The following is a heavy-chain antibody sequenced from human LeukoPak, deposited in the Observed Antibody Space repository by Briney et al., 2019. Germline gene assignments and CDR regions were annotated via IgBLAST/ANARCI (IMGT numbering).Heavy chain of an antibody. CDR1: GGSISSYY. CDR2: IYYSGST. CDR3: AREYHGDYGPQAFDI. V-gene: IGHV4-59*01. Sequence: SETLSLTCTVSGGSISSYYWSWIRQPPGKGLEWIGYIYYSGSTNYNPSLKSRVTISVDTSKNQFSLKLSSVTAADTAVYYCAREYHGDYGPQAFDIWGQGTMVTVSS. J-gene: IGHJ3*02. D-gene: IGHD4-17*01.